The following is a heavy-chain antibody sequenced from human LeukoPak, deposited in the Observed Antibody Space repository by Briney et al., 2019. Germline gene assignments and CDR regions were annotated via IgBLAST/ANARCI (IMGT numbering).Heavy chain of an antibody. D-gene: IGHD2-21*01. CDR2: IRYDGSNK. CDR1: GFPFRNYG. CDR3: AKMIGGGENYKYSLDV. V-gene: IGHV3-30*02. Sequence: GGSLRPSCAASGFPFRNYGMHWVRQAPGKGLEWVALIRYDGSNKYYADSVKGRFTISRDNSKNILHLQMNSLTTEDTAVYYCAKMIGGGENYKYSLDVWGKGTSITVSS. J-gene: IGHJ6*03.